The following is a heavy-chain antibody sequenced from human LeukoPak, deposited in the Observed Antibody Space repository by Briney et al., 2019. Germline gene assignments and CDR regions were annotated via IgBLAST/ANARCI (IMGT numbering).Heavy chain of an antibody. CDR3: AQMYGDYAFRESWYFDL. Sequence: SGPTLVKPTQTLTLTCTFSGFSLSTSGVGVGWIRQPPGKALEWLALIYWNDDKRYSPSLKSRLTITKDTSKNQVVLTMTNMDPVDTATYYCAQMYGDYAFRESWYFDLWGRGTLVTVSS. CDR1: GFSLSTSGVG. D-gene: IGHD4-17*01. V-gene: IGHV2-5*01. CDR2: IYWNDDK. J-gene: IGHJ2*01.